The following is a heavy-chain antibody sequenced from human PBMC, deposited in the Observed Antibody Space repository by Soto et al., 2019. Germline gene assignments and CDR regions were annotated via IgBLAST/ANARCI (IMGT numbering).Heavy chain of an antibody. J-gene: IGHJ4*02. CDR3: AKETGPQGGFDY. Sequence: SGGSLRLSCAVSGFTFSNYAMHWVRQAPGKGLEWVAVISKDGSNKYYGDFVKGRFIISRDSSKNTLDLQMNSLREEDTAVYYCAKETGPQGGFDYWGQGTLVTVSS. V-gene: IGHV3-30*18. D-gene: IGHD3-9*01. CDR1: GFTFSNYA. CDR2: ISKDGSNK.